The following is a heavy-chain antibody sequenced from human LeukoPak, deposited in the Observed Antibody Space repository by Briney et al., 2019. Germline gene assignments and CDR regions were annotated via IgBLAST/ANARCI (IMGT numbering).Heavy chain of an antibody. CDR2: IIPIFGAA. V-gene: IGHV1-69*05. Sequence: ASVKVSCKASGGTFSSYAISWVRQAPGQGLEWMGGIIPIFGAANYAQKFQGRVTITTDESTSTAYMELSSLRSADTAVYCCAGDGLGYSSWGQGTLVTVSS. CDR3: AGDGLGYSS. J-gene: IGHJ5*02. CDR1: GGTFSSYA. D-gene: IGHD3-16*01.